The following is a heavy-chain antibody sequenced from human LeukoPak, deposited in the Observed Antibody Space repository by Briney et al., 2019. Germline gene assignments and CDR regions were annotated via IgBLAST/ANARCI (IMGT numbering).Heavy chain of an antibody. CDR3: ARARRDGYNFPFFDY. D-gene: IGHD5-12*01. CDR1: GGSISSYY. CDR2: IYYSGST. V-gene: IGHV4-59*01. J-gene: IGHJ4*02. Sequence: SETLSLTCTVSGGSISSYYWSWTRQPPGKGLGWIGYIYYSGSTNYNPSLKSRVTISVDTSKNQFSLKLSSVTAADTAVYYCARARRDGYNFPFFDYWGQGTLVTVSS.